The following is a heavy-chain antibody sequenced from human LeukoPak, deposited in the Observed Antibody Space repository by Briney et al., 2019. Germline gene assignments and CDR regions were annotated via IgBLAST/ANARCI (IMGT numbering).Heavy chain of an antibody. CDR3: AKDISMGIAVAELDY. J-gene: IGHJ4*02. Sequence: GGSLRLSCAASGFTFSDYYMSWIRQAPGKGLEWVSYISSSNSYTNYADSVKGRFYADSVKGRFTISRDNSKNSLYLQMNSLRTEDTALYYCAKDISMGIAVAELDYWGQGTLVTVSS. V-gene: IGHV3-11*05. CDR1: GFTFSDYY. D-gene: IGHD6-19*01. CDR2: ISSSNSYT.